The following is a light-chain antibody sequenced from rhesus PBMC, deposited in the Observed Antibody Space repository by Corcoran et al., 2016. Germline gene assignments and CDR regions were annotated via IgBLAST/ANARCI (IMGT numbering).Light chain of an antibody. J-gene: IGKJ3*01. CDR2: KAS. V-gene: IGKV1-21*01. CDR3: QQYSSSPFT. Sequence: DIQMTQSPSSLSASVGDKVTITCRASQDISSWVAWYQQKPGKAPKLLIYKASSLQSGVPSRFSGSGSGTDFSLTLSSLQPDDFTTYYCQQYSSSPFTFGPGTKLDIK. CDR1: QDISSW.